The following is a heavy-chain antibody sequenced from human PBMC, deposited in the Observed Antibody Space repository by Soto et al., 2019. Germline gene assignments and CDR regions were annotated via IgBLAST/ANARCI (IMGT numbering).Heavy chain of an antibody. V-gene: IGHV4-30-2*01. CDR1: GGSISSGGYS. CDR2: IYHSGST. D-gene: IGHD5-12*01. Sequence: QLQLQESGSGLVKPSQTLSLTCAVSGGSISSGGYSWSWIRQPPGKGLEWIGYIYHSGSTYYNPSLQGRVTISVDRSTNQFSLKLSSVTAADTAVYYCAAGGGLPRYYWGQGTLVTVSS. CDR3: AAGGGLPRYY. J-gene: IGHJ4*02.